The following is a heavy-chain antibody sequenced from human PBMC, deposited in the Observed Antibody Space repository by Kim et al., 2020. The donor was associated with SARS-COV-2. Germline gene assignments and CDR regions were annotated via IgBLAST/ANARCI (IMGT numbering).Heavy chain of an antibody. D-gene: IGHD2-15*01. J-gene: IGHJ4*02. CDR1: GDSVSSNSAA. V-gene: IGHV6-1*01. Sequence: SQTLSLTCAISGDSVSSNSAAWNWIRQSPSRGLEWLGRTYYRSKWYNDYAVSVKSRITINPDTSKNQFSLQLNSVTPEDTAVYYCARSTLNCSGGSCELSYWGQGTLVTVSS. CDR2: TYYRSKWYN. CDR3: ARSTLNCSGGSCELSY.